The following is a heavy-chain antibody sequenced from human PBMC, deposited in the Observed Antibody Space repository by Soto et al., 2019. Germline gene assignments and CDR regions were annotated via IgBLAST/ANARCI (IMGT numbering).Heavy chain of an antibody. J-gene: IGHJ6*02. V-gene: IGHV3-30*03. CDR2: ISYDGSNK. Sequence: QVQLVESGGGVVQPGRSLRLSCAASGFTFSSYGMHWVRQAPGTGLEWVAVISYDGSNKYYADSVKGRFTISRDNSKNTLYLQMYSLRAEDTAVYYCATPYYDSSGYSPRYYYYGMDGWGQGTTVTVSS. CDR3: ATPYYDSSGYSPRYYYYGMDG. D-gene: IGHD3-22*01. CDR1: GFTFSSYG.